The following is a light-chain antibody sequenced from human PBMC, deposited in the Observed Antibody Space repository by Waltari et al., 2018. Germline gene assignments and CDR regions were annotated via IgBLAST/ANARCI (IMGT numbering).Light chain of an antibody. Sequence: QSALPQPASVSGSPGQSITISCTGTSSDVGSYKRVSWYQQHPGKAPKLMIYAVSKRPSGVSDRFSGSKSGDMASLTISGLQPEDEAEYFCSSYAGSSKGVFGGGTKVTVL. V-gene: IGLV2-23*02. CDR2: AVS. CDR1: SSDVGSYKR. J-gene: IGLJ2*01. CDR3: SSYAGSSKGV.